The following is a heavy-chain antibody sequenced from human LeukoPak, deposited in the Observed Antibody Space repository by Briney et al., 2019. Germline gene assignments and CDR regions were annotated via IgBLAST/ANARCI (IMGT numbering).Heavy chain of an antibody. CDR3: ARAHRTGHYYGSGPNNWFDP. V-gene: IGHV4-30-2*01. D-gene: IGHD3-10*01. J-gene: IGHJ5*02. CDR1: GGSISSGGYS. CDR2: IYHSGST. Sequence: TSETLSLTCAVSGGSISSGGYSWRWIRRPPGKGLEWIGYIYHSGSTYYNPSLKSRVTISVDRSKNQFSLKLSSVTAADTAVYYCARAHRTGHYYGSGPNNWFDPWGQGTLVTVSS.